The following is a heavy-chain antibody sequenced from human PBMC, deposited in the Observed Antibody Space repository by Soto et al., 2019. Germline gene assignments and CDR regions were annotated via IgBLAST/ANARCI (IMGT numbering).Heavy chain of an antibody. CDR1: GGSISSYY. Sequence: SETLSLTCTVSGGSISSYYWGWIRQPPGKGLEWIGYIYYSGSTNYNPSLKSRVTISVDTSKNQFSLKLSSVTAADTAVYYCARGAVDIVVVVAAHYAFDIWGQGTMVTVS. J-gene: IGHJ3*02. CDR3: ARGAVDIVVVVAAHYAFDI. D-gene: IGHD2-15*01. CDR2: IYYSGST. V-gene: IGHV4-59*01.